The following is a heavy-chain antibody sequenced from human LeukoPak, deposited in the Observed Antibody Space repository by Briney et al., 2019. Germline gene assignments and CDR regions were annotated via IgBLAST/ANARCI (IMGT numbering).Heavy chain of an antibody. CDR2: IKQDGSEK. V-gene: IGHV3-7*01. J-gene: IGHJ3*02. Sequence: GRSLRLSCAASGFTFSSYAMHWVRQAPGKGLEWVANIKQDGSEKYYVDSVKGRFTISRDNAKNSLYLQMNSLRAEDTAVYYCARDGGSGSGSYVFDIWGQGTMVTVSS. CDR1: GFTFSSYA. D-gene: IGHD3-10*01. CDR3: ARDGGSGSGSYVFDI.